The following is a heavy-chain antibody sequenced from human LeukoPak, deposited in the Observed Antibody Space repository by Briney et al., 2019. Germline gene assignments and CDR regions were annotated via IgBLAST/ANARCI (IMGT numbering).Heavy chain of an antibody. CDR3: AKARGQWLVDFDY. CDR1: GFTFSSYG. D-gene: IGHD6-19*01. J-gene: IGHJ4*02. V-gene: IGHV3-30*02. CDR2: IRYDGSNK. Sequence: GGSLRLSCAASGFTFSSYGMHWVRQATGKGLEWVAFIRYDGSNKYYADSVKGRFTISRDNSKNTPYLQMNSLRAEDTAVYYCAKARGQWLVDFDYWGQGTLVTVSS.